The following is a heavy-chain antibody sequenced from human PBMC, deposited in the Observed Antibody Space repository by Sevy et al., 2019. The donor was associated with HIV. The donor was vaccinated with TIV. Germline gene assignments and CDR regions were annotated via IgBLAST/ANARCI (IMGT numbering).Heavy chain of an antibody. J-gene: IGHJ5*02. D-gene: IGHD6-13*01. CDR2: ISSSSSYI. CDR3: ASRYSSSWYFWFDP. V-gene: IGHV3-21*01. Sequence: GGSLRLSCAASGFTFSSYSMNWVRQAPGKGLEWVSSISSSSSYIYYADSVKCRFTISRDNAKNSLYLQMNSLRAEDTAVYYCASRYSSSWYFWFDPWGQGTLVTVSS. CDR1: GFTFSSYS.